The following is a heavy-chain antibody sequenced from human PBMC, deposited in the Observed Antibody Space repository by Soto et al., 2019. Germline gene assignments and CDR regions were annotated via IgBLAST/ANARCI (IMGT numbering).Heavy chain of an antibody. CDR2: IYLGDSDT. D-gene: IGHD6-19*01. Sequence: GESLKISCKRSAYNFSNYWIGWGRQKPGKGLEWMGIIYLGDSDTRYSPSFKGQVTISADKSISTAYLQWSSLWPSDTAMYYCATTTVAGIRGYFDDWGQGTLVTVSS. J-gene: IGHJ4*02. CDR1: AYNFSNYW. CDR3: ATTTVAGIRGYFDD. V-gene: IGHV5-51*01.